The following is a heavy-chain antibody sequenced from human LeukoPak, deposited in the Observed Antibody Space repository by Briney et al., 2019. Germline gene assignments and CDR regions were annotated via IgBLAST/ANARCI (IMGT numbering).Heavy chain of an antibody. CDR1: GYTFTSYY. D-gene: IGHD6-13*01. Sequence: GAPVKVSCNASGYTFTSYYMHWVRQAPGQGLEWMGIINPSGGSTSYAQKFQGRVTMTRDTSTSTVYMELSSLRSEDTAVYYCATTPPEYSSSWYLTYWGQGTLVTVSS. CDR3: ATTPPEYSSSWYLTY. J-gene: IGHJ4*02. V-gene: IGHV1-46*01. CDR2: INPSGGST.